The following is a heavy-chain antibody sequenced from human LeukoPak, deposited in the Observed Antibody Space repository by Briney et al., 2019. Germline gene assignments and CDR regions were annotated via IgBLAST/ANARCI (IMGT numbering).Heavy chain of an antibody. CDR2: ISSNGGST. J-gene: IGHJ4*02. CDR1: GFTFSSYA. V-gene: IGHV3-64*01. D-gene: IGHD3-3*01. Sequence: PGGSLRLSCAASGFTFSSYAMHWVRQAPGKGLEYVSAISSNGGSTYYANSVKGRFTISRDNSKNTLYLQMGSLRAEDMAVYYCAVGTDFRLDWGQGTLVTVSS. CDR3: AVGTDFRLD.